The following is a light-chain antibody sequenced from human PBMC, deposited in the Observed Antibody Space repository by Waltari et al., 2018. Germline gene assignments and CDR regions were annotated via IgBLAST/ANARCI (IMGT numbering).Light chain of an antibody. CDR3: QQYYTTRT. V-gene: IGKV4-1*01. CDR1: QGVLYSSNNKNY. J-gene: IGKJ1*01. Sequence: DIVMTQSPDSLAVSLGERATINCKSSQGVLYSSNNKNYLAWYQQKPGKPPKLLIYWASTRESGVPDRFSGSGSGTDFTLTISSLQAEDVAVYYCQQYYTTRTFGQGTKVEIK. CDR2: WAS.